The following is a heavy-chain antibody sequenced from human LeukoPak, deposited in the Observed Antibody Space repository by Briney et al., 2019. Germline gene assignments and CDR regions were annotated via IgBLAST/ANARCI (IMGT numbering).Heavy chain of an antibody. Sequence: GGSVTVSCKASGYTFTAYYMHWVRQAPGQGLEWMGWINPNSGGTNYAQKFQGRVTMTRDTSISTAYMELSRLRSDDTAVYYCARDRVVVPAAFDYWGQGTLVTVSS. V-gene: IGHV1-2*02. CDR1: GYTFTAYY. CDR3: ARDRVVVPAAFDY. CDR2: INPNSGGT. J-gene: IGHJ4*02. D-gene: IGHD2-2*01.